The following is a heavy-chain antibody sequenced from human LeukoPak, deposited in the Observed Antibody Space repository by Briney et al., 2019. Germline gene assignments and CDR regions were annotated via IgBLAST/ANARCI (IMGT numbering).Heavy chain of an antibody. D-gene: IGHD3-3*01. CDR1: GGSISSYY. J-gene: IGHJ4*02. Sequence: SETLSLTCTVSGGSISSYYWSWIRQPAGKGLEWIGRIYTSGSTYYNPSLKSRVTISVDTSKNQFSLKLSSVTAADTAVYYCARDHKPYYDFWSGYYQFDYWGQGTLVTVSS. CDR3: ARDHKPYYDFWSGYYQFDY. V-gene: IGHV4-4*07. CDR2: IYTSGST.